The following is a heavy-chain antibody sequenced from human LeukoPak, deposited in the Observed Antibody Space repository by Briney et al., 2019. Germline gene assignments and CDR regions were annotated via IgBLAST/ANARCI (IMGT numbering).Heavy chain of an antibody. CDR3: ARCESGSTSCYYHY. Sequence: SETLSLTCTVSGGSISSYYWSWIRQPPGKGLEWIGSIYYSGSTYYNPSLKSRVTISVDTSKNQFSLKLSSVTAADTAVYYCARCESGSTSCYYHYWGQGTLVTVSS. V-gene: IGHV4-59*12. D-gene: IGHD2-2*01. CDR2: IYYSGST. CDR1: GGSISSYY. J-gene: IGHJ4*02.